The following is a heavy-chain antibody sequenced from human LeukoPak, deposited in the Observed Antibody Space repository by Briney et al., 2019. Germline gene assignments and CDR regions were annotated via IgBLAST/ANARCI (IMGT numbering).Heavy chain of an antibody. CDR3: AKDIWPGYSSSWYLPNWFDP. J-gene: IGHJ5*02. D-gene: IGHD6-13*01. CDR2: ISWNSGSI. V-gene: IGHV3-9*01. CDR1: GFTFDDYA. Sequence: GRSLRLSCAASGFTFDDYAMHWVRQAPGKGLEWVSGISWNSGSIGYADSVKGRFTISRDNAKNSLYLQMNSLRAEDTALYYCAKDIWPGYSSSWYLPNWFDPWGQGTLVTVSS.